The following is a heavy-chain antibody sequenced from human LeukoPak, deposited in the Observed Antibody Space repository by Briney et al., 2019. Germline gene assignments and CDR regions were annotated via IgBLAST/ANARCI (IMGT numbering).Heavy chain of an antibody. CDR1: GFTFSSFW. J-gene: IGHJ4*02. CDR3: ARDRSTSGRQY. V-gene: IGHV3-7*01. D-gene: IGHD3-10*01. Sequence: PGGSLRLSCAASGFTFSSFWMAWVRQVPGKGLEWVANINQDGNERHHVDSLKGRFTVSRDNAKNSLYLQMNTLRAEDTAVYYCARDRSTSGRQYWGQGTLVTVSS. CDR2: INQDGNER.